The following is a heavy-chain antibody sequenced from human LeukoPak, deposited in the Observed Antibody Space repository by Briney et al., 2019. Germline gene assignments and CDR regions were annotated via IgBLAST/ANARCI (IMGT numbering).Heavy chain of an antibody. J-gene: IGHJ4*02. CDR1: GFTFSSYA. V-gene: IGHV3-30-3*01. D-gene: IGHD2-15*01. Sequence: GGSLRLSCAASGFTFSSYAMHWVRQAPGKGLEWVAVISYDGSNKYYADSVKGRFTISRDNSKNTLYLQMNSLRAEDTAVYYCARGGFGENCSGGSCYGDYWGQGTLVTVSS. CDR2: ISYDGSNK. CDR3: ARGGFGENCSGGSCYGDY.